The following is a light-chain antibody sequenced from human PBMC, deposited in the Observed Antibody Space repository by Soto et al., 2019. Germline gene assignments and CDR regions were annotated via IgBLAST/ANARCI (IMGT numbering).Light chain of an antibody. J-gene: IGKJ2*01. V-gene: IGKV3-15*01. Sequence: EIVMTQSPATLSVSPGERATLSCRASQSVSSNLAWYQQKPGQAPRLLIYGASTRATGIPARFSGSGSGTEFTLTITSLQSEDVDVYFCHQYNHWPPYTFGQGTKLEIK. CDR2: GAS. CDR3: HQYNHWPPYT. CDR1: QSVSSN.